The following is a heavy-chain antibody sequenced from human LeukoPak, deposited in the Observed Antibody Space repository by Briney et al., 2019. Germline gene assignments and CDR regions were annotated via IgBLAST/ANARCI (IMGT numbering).Heavy chain of an antibody. V-gene: IGHV1-46*01. CDR2: INPSGGST. CDR1: GYTFTSYY. D-gene: IGHD3-3*01. Sequence: ASVKVSCKASGYTFTSYYMHWVRQAPGQGLEWMGIINPSGGSTSYAQKFQGRVTMTRDTSTSTVYMELSSLRSEDTAVYYCARDCSGRGPYYDFWSGFDYWGQGTLVTVSS. CDR3: ARDCSGRGPYYDFWSGFDY. J-gene: IGHJ4*02.